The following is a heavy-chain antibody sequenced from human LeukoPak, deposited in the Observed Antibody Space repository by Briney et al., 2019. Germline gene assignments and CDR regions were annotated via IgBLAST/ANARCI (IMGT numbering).Heavy chain of an antibody. V-gene: IGHV3-30*04. CDR3: ARIYDQNYHYSYIMDV. D-gene: IGHD2/OR15-2a*01. Sequence: GGSLRLSCAVSGFIFSAYAMHWVRQAPGKGLEWEPDISFDGINKYYADSVKGRFTISRDSSQSTLYLQMNSLRPEDTAVYYCARIYDQNYHYSYIMDVWGQGTTVTVSS. CDR2: ISFDGINK. CDR1: GFIFSAYA. J-gene: IGHJ6*02.